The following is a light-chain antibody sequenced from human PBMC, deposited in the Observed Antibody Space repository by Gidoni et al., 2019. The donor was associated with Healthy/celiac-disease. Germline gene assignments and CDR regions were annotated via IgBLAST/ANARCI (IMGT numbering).Light chain of an antibody. Sequence: DIQLTPSPSFLSASVGDRVTITCWASKVISSYLAWYQQQPGTAPKLLMYAASTLQSGGPSMFSGSGSGTEVTITISSLQPEDVATYYCQQLNSYLSCTFGPGTKVDIK. CDR1: KVISSY. J-gene: IGKJ3*01. CDR3: QQLNSYLSCT. CDR2: AAS. V-gene: IGKV1-9*01.